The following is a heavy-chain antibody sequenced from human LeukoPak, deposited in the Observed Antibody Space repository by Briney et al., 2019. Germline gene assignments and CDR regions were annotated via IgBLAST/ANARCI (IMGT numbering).Heavy chain of an antibody. CDR3: AKDRGYFDWPALSFDY. CDR2: ISWNSGSI. D-gene: IGHD3-9*01. J-gene: IGHJ4*02. Sequence: PGGSLRLSCAASGFTFDDYAMHWVRQAPGKGLEWVSGISWNSGSIGYADSVKGRFTISRDNTKNSLYLQMNSLRAEDTALYYCAKDRGYFDWPALSFDYWGQGTLVTVSS. V-gene: IGHV3-9*01. CDR1: GFTFDDYA.